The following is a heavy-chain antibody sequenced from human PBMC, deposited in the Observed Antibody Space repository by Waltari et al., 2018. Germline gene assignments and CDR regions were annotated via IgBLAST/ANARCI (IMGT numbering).Heavy chain of an antibody. J-gene: IGHJ4*02. V-gene: IGHV4-4*02. CDR2: IQRSGRP. D-gene: IGHD2-15*01. Sequence: WWRWVRHPPEKGLEWIGQIQRSGRPNSNPSLESRVTISIDTSNNHFSLKVTSTTAADTAVYYCARDRGRGIYLDSWGRGTLVTVSP. CDR1: W. CDR3: ARDRGRGIYLDS.